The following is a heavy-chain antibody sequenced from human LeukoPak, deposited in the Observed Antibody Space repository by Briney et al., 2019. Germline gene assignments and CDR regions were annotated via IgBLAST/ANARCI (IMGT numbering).Heavy chain of an antibody. V-gene: IGHV3-30*02. CDR3: AKPKGLRFLEWYTPDY. CDR2: IRYDGSNK. CDR1: GFTSSSYG. D-gene: IGHD3-3*01. J-gene: IGHJ4*02. Sequence: GGSLRLSCAASGFTSSSYGMHWVRQAPGKGLEWVAFIRYDGSNKYYADSVKGRFTISRDNSKNTLYLQMNSLRAEDTAVYYCAKPKGLRFLEWYTPDYWGQGTLVTVSS.